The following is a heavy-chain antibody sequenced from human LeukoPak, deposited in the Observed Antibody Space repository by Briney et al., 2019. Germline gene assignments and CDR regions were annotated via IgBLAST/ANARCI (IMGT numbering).Heavy chain of an antibody. Sequence: GGSLRLSCAASGFTFSSYGMHWVRQAPGKGLEWAAVISSDGNTKYYADSVKGRFTISRDNSNNTLYLQMNSLRADDTAIYYRARRRIVGSTDDAFDIWGQGTMVTLSS. V-gene: IGHV3-30*19. CDR3: ARRRIVGSTDDAFDI. J-gene: IGHJ3*02. D-gene: IGHD1-26*01. CDR2: ISSDGNTK. CDR1: GFTFSSYG.